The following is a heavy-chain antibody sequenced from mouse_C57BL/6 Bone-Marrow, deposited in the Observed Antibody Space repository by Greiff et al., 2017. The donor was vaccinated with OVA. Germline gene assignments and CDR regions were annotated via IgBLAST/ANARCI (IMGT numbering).Heavy chain of an antibody. CDR1: GYSIPSGYY. CDR2: ISYDGSN. CDR3: AREGAYYSNWP. D-gene: IGHD2-5*01. J-gene: IGHJ4*01. Sequence: EVQLVESGPGLVKPSQSLSLTCSVTGYSIPSGYYWNWIRQFPGNKLEWMGYISYDGSNNYNPSLKNRISITRDTAKNQFFLKLNSVTTEDTATYYCAREGAYYSNWPWGQGTSVTVSS. V-gene: IGHV3-6*01.